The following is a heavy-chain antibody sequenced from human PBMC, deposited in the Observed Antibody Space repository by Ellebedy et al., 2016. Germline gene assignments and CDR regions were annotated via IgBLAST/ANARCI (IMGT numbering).Heavy chain of an antibody. D-gene: IGHD4-17*01. J-gene: IGHJ6*02. V-gene: IGHV3-30-3*01. CDR3: AKDLHMTTVTTLDYGMDV. CDR2: ISYDGSNK. CDR1: GITFSSYA. Sequence: GESLKISXAASGITFSSYAMHWVRQAPGKGLEWVAVISYDGSNKYNADSVKGRFTISRDNSKNTLYLQMNSLRAEDTAVYYCAKDLHMTTVTTLDYGMDVWGQGTTVTVSS.